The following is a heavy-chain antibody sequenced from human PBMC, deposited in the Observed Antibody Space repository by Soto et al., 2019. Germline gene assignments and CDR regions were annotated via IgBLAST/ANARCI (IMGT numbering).Heavy chain of an antibody. CDR2: INSDGSST. CDR1: GFTFNTYW. D-gene: IGHD1-26*01. J-gene: IGHJ5*02. V-gene: IGHV3-74*01. Sequence: GSLRLSCVASGFTFNTYWMHWVRQDPEKGLLWVSRINSDGSSTSYADSVQGRFTISRDNAKNTLYLQMNSLRAEDTALYYCARDSLWGFDPWGQGT. CDR3: ARDSLWGFDP.